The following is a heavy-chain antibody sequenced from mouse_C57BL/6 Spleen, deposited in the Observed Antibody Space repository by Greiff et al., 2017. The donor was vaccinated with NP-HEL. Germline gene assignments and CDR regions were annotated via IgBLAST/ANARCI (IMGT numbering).Heavy chain of an antibody. D-gene: IGHD1-1*01. V-gene: IGHV14-4*02. Sequence: VQLQQSGAELVKPGASVKLSCKASGYNFTDYYMHWVKQRPGQGLEWIGLIDPENGGTEYTSKFKGKATMTVDKSSSTAYLQLSSLTSEDTAVYYCARGGCYCYAMDYEDRGQGTTLT. J-gene: IGHJ2*01. CDR1: GYNFTDYY. CDR3: ARGGCYCYAMDYED. CDR2: IDPENGGT.